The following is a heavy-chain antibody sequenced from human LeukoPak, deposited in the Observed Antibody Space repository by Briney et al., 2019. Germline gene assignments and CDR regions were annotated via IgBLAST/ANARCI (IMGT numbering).Heavy chain of an antibody. CDR2: IKQDGSEK. CDR3: VRVGYDSSGYRWGYYYMDV. V-gene: IGHV3-7*01. Sequence: GGSLRLSCAASGFTFSSYWMSWVRQAPGKGLEWVANIKQDGSEKYYVDSVKGRFTISRDNAKNSLYLQMNSLRAEDTAVYYCVRVGYDSSGYRWGYYYMDVWGKGTTVTVSS. D-gene: IGHD3-22*01. J-gene: IGHJ6*03. CDR1: GFTFSSYW.